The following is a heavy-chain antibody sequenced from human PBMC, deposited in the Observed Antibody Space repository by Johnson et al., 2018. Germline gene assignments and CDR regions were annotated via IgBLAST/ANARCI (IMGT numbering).Heavy chain of an antibody. V-gene: IGHV3-74*01. CDR1: GFTFSRYW. CDR2: IRGDGGTT. J-gene: IGHJ1*01. CDR3: AREYDSSGYYLEYFQY. D-gene: IGHD3-22*01. Sequence: VQLVESGGGLVQPGGSLRLSGAASGFTFSRYWMHWVRQVSGKGLVWVSRIRGDGGTTASAVSVKGRFTISRDNAKNALYLQMNSLRAEDTAVYYCAREYDSSGYYLEYFQYWGQGTLVSVSS.